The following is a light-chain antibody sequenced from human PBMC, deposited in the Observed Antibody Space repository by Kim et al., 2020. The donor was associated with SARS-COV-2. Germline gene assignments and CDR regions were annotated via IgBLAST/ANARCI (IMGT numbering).Light chain of an antibody. CDR1: QSVSNN. CDR3: QQYNNWPPWT. V-gene: IGKV3-15*01. J-gene: IGKJ1*01. CDR2: GAS. Sequence: SPGERATLSCRASQSVSNNLAWYQPKPGQAPRLLTYGASTRATGIPARFSGSGSGTEFTLTISSLQSEDFAVYHCQQYNNWPPWTFGQGTKVDIK.